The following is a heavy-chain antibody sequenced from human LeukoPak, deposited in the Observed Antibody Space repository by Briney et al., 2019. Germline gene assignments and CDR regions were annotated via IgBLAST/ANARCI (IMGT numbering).Heavy chain of an antibody. CDR1: GFSLSTSGVG. D-gene: IGHD1-7*01. V-gene: IGHV2-5*01. Sequence: SGPTLVKPTQTLTLTCTFSGFSLSTSGVGVGWIRQPPGKALEWLALIYWNDDKRYSPSLKSRLTITKDTSKNQVVLTMTNMDPVDTATYYCAHMWMNWNYSRWFDPWGQGTLVTVSS. CDR3: AHMWMNWNYSRWFDP. J-gene: IGHJ5*02. CDR2: IYWNDDK.